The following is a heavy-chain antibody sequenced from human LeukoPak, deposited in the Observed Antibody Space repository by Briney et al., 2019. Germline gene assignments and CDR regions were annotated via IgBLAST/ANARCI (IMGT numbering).Heavy chain of an antibody. Sequence: GGSLRLSCAASGFTFSDYYMSWIRQAPGKGLAWVSYISSSSSYTNYADSVKGRFTISRDNAKNSLYLQMNSLRAEDTAVYYCARDQAGGVVVPAAYDYWGQGTLVTVSS. D-gene: IGHD2-2*01. CDR1: GFTFSDYY. J-gene: IGHJ4*02. V-gene: IGHV3-11*05. CDR3: ARDQAGGVVVPAAYDY. CDR2: ISSSSSYT.